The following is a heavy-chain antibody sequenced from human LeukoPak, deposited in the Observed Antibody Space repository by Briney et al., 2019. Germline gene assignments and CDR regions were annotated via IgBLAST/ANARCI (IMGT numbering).Heavy chain of an antibody. Sequence: GESLQISCIVSGYSFTTYWIGWVRQMPGKGLGWMGIIYLGDSDTRYSPSFQGRVTISADKSISTAYLQWSSLKASDTAIYYCAKRADSSGDYYLDYWGQGTLVTVSS. V-gene: IGHV5-51*01. CDR1: GYSFTTYW. J-gene: IGHJ4*02. CDR3: AKRADSSGDYYLDY. CDR2: IYLGDSDT. D-gene: IGHD3-22*01.